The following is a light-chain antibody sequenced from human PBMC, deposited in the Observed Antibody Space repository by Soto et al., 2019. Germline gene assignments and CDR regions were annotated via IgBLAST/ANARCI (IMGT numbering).Light chain of an antibody. J-gene: IGKJ1*01. V-gene: IGKV3-20*01. CDR2: GVS. Sequence: EIVLTQSPGTLSLSPGERATLSCRASQSVSHRYSAWYQQEPGQAPRLLIHGVSTRATGIPDRFSGSGSGTDFTLTISRLEPEDFAVYYCQLYGSSPWTFGQGTKVDIK. CDR3: QLYGSSPWT. CDR1: QSVSHRY.